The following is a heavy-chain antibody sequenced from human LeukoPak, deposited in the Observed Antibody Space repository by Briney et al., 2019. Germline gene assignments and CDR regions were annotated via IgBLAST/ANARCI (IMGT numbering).Heavy chain of an antibody. V-gene: IGHV1-3*01. CDR1: GYTFTSYA. CDR3: ARENSGWYYFDY. D-gene: IGHD6-19*01. J-gene: IGHJ4*02. CDR2: INAGNGNT. Sequence: VSVKVSCKASGYTFTSYAMHWVRQAPGQRLEWMGWINAGNGNTKYSQKFQGRVTITRDTSASTAYMELSSLRSEDTAMYYCARENSGWYYFDYWGQGTLVTVSS.